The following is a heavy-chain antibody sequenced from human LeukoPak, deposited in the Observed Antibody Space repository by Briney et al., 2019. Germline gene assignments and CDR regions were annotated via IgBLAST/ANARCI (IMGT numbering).Heavy chain of an antibody. V-gene: IGHV3-30*02. CDR1: GFIFSTYG. J-gene: IGHJ4*02. CDR3: AKDRAFGQFLWGNDY. Sequence: GESLRLSCAASGFIFSTYGMHWVRQAPGKGLEWVAFIRNDGSDKYYAVSVKGRFTISRDNSKNTLYLQMNSLRAEDTALYYCAKDRAFGQFLWGNDYWGQGTLVTVSS. CDR2: IRNDGSDK. D-gene: IGHD3-10*01.